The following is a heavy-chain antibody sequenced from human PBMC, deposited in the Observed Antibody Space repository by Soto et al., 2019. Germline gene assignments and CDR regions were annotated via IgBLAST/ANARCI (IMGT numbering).Heavy chain of an antibody. Sequence: GGSLRLSCTVSGVAISGHYMSWVRQAPEKGLEWVSIIYSGGTTVYADSVKGRFTISRDTSKNTVYRQMNSLGAEDTAVYYCGGSHGYFVWAFWGQGTTVTVSS. CDR1: GVAISGHY. J-gene: IGHJ6*02. CDR3: GGSHGYFVWAF. V-gene: IGHV3-66*01. CDR2: IYSGGTT. D-gene: IGHD3-16*01.